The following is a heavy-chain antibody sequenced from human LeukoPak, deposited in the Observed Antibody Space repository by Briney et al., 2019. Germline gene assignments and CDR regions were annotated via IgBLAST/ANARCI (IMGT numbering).Heavy chain of an antibody. CDR2: ISGSGGST. CDR3: AKKGTSSAVAFTDY. V-gene: IGHV3-23*01. Sequence: AGGSLRLSCAASGFTFSSYAMSWVRQAPGKGLEWVSAISGSGGSTYYADSVKGRFTISRDNSKNTLYLQMNSLRAEDTAVYYCAKKGTSSAVAFTDYWGQGTLVTVSS. D-gene: IGHD6-19*01. J-gene: IGHJ4*02. CDR1: GFTFSSYA.